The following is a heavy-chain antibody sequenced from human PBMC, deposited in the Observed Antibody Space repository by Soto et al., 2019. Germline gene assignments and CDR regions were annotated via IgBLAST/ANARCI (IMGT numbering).Heavy chain of an antibody. CDR1: GGSISNSY. D-gene: IGHD6-19*01. V-gene: IGHV4-59*01. CDR3: AIDSRGWYFFDY. CDR2: VSYSVRT. J-gene: IGHJ4*02. Sequence: PXAILSLTFTVSGGSISNSYWNWIRQSPEKGLEWIGYVSYSVRTNYNPSLQSRVTISVDTSKSQFSLRLSSVTAADTAIYYCAIDSRGWYFFDYWGQGTRVTVSS.